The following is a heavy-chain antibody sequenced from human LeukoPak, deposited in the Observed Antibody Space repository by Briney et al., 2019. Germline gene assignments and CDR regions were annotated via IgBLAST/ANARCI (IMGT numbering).Heavy chain of an antibody. CDR2: IYSGGST. J-gene: IGHJ1*01. V-gene: IGHV3-53*01. D-gene: IGHD6-13*01. CDR1: GFTVSSNY. CDR3: ASGYSSSLYFQH. Sequence: GGSLRLSCAASGFTVSSNYMSWVRQAPGKGLEWVSVIYSGGSTYYADSVKGRFTISRDNSKNTLYLQMNSLRAEDTAVYYCASGYSSSLYFQHWGQGTLVTVSS.